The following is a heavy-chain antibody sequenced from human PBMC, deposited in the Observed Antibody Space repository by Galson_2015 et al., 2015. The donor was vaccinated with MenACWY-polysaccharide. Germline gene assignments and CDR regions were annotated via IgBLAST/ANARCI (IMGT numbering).Heavy chain of an antibody. Sequence: CKASGYTFTSYSISWVRQAPGQGLEWMGWISAYNGNTNYAQNFQDRVTMTTDTSTSTAYMELRSLRSDDTAVYYCARVGLGTVAATEDYWGQGTLVTASS. CDR1: GYTFTSYS. J-gene: IGHJ4*02. CDR2: ISAYNGNT. CDR3: ARVGLGTVAATEDY. V-gene: IGHV1-18*01. D-gene: IGHD6-19*01.